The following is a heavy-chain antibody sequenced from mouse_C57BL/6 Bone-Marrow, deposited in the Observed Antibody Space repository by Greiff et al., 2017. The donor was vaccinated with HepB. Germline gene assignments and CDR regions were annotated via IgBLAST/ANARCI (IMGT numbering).Heavy chain of an antibody. CDR2: ISSGGSYT. CDR1: GFTFSSYG. Sequence: DVQLVESGGDLVKPGGSLKLSCAASGFTFSSYGMSWVRQTPDKGLEWVATISSGGSYTYYPDSVKGRFTISRDNAKNTLYLQMSSLKSEDTAVYYCARHDGTDAYWGQGTPVTVSA. V-gene: IGHV5-6*01. CDR3: ARHDGTDAY. D-gene: IGHD2-3*01. J-gene: IGHJ3*01.